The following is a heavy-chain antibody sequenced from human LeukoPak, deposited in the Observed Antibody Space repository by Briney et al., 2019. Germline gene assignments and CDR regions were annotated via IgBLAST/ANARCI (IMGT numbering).Heavy chain of an antibody. Sequence: SETLSLTCAVSGGSFSGYYWSWIRQPPGKGLEWIGEISHSGSTNCSPSLKSRVTISVDTSKNQFSLNLSSVTAADTAVYYCARALVRATMVWYFDLWGRGTLVTVSS. CDR2: ISHSGST. J-gene: IGHJ2*01. D-gene: IGHD5-12*01. CDR1: GGSFSGYY. V-gene: IGHV4-34*01. CDR3: ARALVRATMVWYFDL.